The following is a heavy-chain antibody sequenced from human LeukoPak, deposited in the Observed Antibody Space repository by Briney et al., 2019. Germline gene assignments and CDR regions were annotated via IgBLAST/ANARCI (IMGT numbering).Heavy chain of an antibody. Sequence: GGSLRLSCAASGFTFSSYAMHWVRQAPGKGLEWVAVISYDGSNKYYADSVKGRFTLSRDNSKKTLYLQMNSLRAEDTAVYYCARDPRQYSSDLQPLFDCWGQGTLVTVSS. V-gene: IGHV3-30*04. CDR1: GFTFSSYA. CDR2: ISYDGSNK. J-gene: IGHJ5*01. D-gene: IGHD6-19*01. CDR3: ARDPRQYSSDLQPLFDC.